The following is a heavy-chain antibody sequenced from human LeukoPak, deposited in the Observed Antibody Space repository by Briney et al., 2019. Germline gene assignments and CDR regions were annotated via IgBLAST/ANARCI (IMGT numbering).Heavy chain of an antibody. J-gene: IGHJ6*04. V-gene: IGHV3-30*18. CDR2: ISYDGSNK. CDR3: AKDLRGYSYGLYYYGMDV. CDR1: GFTFSSYG. Sequence: PGGSLRLSCAASGFTFSSYGMHWVRQAPGKGLEWVAVISYDGSNKYYADSVKGRFTISRDNSKNTLYLQMNSLRAEDTAVYYCAKDLRGYSYGLYYYGMDVWGEGTTVTASS. D-gene: IGHD5-18*01.